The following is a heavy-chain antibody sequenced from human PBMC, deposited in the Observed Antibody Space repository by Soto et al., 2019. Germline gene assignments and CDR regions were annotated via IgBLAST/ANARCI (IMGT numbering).Heavy chain of an antibody. V-gene: IGHV4-30-4*01. CDR1: GGSIRSEDYY. D-gene: IGHD1-26*01. CDR2: IAYSAST. CDR3: ARVRIVGSTTFHS. J-gene: IGHJ4*02. Sequence: QVQLQESGPGLVKPSQTLSLTCTVSGGSIRSEDYYWSWIRQPPGKGLEWIGYIAYSASTAYKSSLRNRVITSADTSKNQVSLKLNSATAADTAVYYCARVRIVGSTTFHSWGQGTLVTVSS.